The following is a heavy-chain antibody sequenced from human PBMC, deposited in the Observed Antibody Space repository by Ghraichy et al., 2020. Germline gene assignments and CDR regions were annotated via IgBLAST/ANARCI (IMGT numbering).Heavy chain of an antibody. CDR1: GGSISSSSYY. Sequence: SETLSLTCTVSGGSISSSSYYWGWIRQPPGKGLEWIGSIYYSGSTYYNPSLKSRVTISVDTSKNQFSLKLSSVTAADTAVYYCARLFSSSWYRPLDAFDIWGQGTMVTVSS. V-gene: IGHV4-39*01. CDR3: ARLFSSSWYRPLDAFDI. D-gene: IGHD6-13*01. J-gene: IGHJ3*02. CDR2: IYYSGST.